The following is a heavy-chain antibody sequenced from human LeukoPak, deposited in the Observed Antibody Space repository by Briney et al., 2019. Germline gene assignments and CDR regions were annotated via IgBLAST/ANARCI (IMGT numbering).Heavy chain of an antibody. J-gene: IGHJ5*02. CDR3: ARDAYYYERPFNWFDP. V-gene: IGHV4-38-2*02. CDR2: IYHSGST. CDR1: GYSISSGYY. Sequence: SETLSLTCTVSGYSISSGYYWGWIRQPPGKGLEWIGSIYHSGSTYYNPSLKSRVTISVDTSKNQFSLKLSSVTAADTAVYYCARDAYYYERPFNWFDPWGQGTLVTVSS. D-gene: IGHD3-22*01.